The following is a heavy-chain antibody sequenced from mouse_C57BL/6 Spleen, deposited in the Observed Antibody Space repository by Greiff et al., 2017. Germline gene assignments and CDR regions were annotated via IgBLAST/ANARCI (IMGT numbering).Heavy chain of an antibody. V-gene: IGHV5-17*01. CDR3: ARPGSSYYAMDY. CDR2: ISSGSSTI. D-gene: IGHD1-1*01. CDR1: GFTFSDYG. Sequence: EVMLVESGGGLVKPGGSLKLSCAASGFTFSDYGMHWVRQAPEKGLEWVAYISSGSSTIYYADTVKGRFTLSRDNAKNTLFLQMTSLRSEDTAMYYCARPGSSYYAMDYWGQGTSVTVSS. J-gene: IGHJ4*01.